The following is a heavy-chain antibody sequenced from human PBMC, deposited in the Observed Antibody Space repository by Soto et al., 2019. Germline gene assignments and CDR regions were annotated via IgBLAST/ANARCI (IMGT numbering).Heavy chain of an antibody. CDR3: ARDPRASKWELLFSY. V-gene: IGHV3-30-3*01. CDR1: GFTFSSYA. D-gene: IGHD1-26*01. J-gene: IGHJ4*02. CDR2: ISYDGSNK. Sequence: QVQLVESGGGVVQPGRSLRLSCAASGFTFSSYAMHWVRQAPGKGLEWVAVISYDGSNKYYADSVKGRFTISRDNSKNTLYLQMNSLRAEDTAVYYCARDPRASKWELLFSYWGQGTLVTVSS.